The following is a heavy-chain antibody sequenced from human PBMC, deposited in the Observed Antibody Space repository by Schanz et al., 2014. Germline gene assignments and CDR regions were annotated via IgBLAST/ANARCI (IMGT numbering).Heavy chain of an antibody. CDR3: AGATYSSSWYGGSEYFQH. D-gene: IGHD6-13*01. Sequence: QVQLQESGPGLVKPSETLSLTCTVSGDSVNSNYWNWIRQSPGRGLEWIGHFYNPGTTNYNPSLKSRATISIDTSKNQFSLKLSSVTAADTAVYYCAGATYSSSWYGGSEYFQHWGQGTLVTVSS. V-gene: IGHV4-59*02. J-gene: IGHJ1*01. CDR1: GDSVNSNY. CDR2: FYNPGTT.